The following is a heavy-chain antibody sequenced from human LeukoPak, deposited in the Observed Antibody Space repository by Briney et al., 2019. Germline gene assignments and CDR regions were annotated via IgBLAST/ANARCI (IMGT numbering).Heavy chain of an antibody. CDR2: INQDGSEK. Sequence: GSLRLSCAASGFPFSPHWMSWVRQGPGEGLEWVANINQDGSEKYYVDSVKGRFTIARDNAKNSLFLQINSLRAEDTAVYYCARAWTFYYGSGSFYNDYWGPGTLVTVSS. J-gene: IGHJ4*02. CDR1: GFPFSPHW. CDR3: ARAWTFYYGSGSFYNDY. V-gene: IGHV3-7*01. D-gene: IGHD3-10*01.